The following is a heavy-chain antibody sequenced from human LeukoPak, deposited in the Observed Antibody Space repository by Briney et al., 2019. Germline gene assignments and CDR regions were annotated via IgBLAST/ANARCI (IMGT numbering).Heavy chain of an antibody. D-gene: IGHD6-19*01. CDR1: GFTFSSYW. CDR2: IKQDGSEK. V-gene: IGHV3-7*01. CDR3: ARDVSEQWLVPGWFDP. Sequence: GGSLRLSCAASGFTFSSYWMSWVRQAPGKGLEWVANIKQDGSEKYYVDSVKGRFTISRDNAKNSLYLQMNSLRAEDTAVYYCARDVSEQWLVPGWFDPWGQGTLVTVSS. J-gene: IGHJ5*02.